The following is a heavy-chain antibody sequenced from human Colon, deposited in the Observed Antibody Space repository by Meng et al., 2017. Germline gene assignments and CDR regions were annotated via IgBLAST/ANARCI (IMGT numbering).Heavy chain of an antibody. CDR3: ARYRYDSSSYSNFFDP. J-gene: IGHJ5*02. CDR1: GASISSEAFY. CDR2: MHYSGIA. D-gene: IGHD3-22*01. V-gene: IGHV4-31*03. Sequence: GQLQESCPGLVKPSQTLSLPCTVSGASISSEAFYWGWIRQHPGKGLEWIGYMHYSGIANYNPSLNSRIAISVDTSKNHFSLKLSSVTAADTAVYYCARYRYDSSSYSNFFDPWGQGTLVTVSS.